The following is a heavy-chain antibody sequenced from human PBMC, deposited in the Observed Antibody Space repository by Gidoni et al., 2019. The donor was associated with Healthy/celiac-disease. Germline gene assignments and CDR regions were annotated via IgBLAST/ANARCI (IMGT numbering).Heavy chain of an antibody. CDR3: ARASSPAVVTVGLDY. CDR1: GFTFSSYA. CDR2: ISYDGSNK. D-gene: IGHD3-22*01. J-gene: IGHJ4*02. V-gene: IGHV3-30-3*01. Sequence: QVQLVESGGGVVQPGRSLRLSCAASGFTFSSYALHWVRQAPGKGLEGVAGISYDGSNKYYAESVKGRFTISRDNSKNTRDLQMNSLRAEDTAVYYCARASSPAVVTVGLDYWGQGTLVTVSS.